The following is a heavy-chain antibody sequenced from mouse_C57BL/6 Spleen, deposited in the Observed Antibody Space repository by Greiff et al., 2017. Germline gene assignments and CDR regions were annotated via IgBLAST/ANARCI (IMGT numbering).Heavy chain of an antibody. V-gene: IGHV1-59*01. Sequence: VQLQQPGAELVRPGTSVKLSCKASGYTFTSYWMHWVKQRPGQGLEWIGVIDPSDSYTNYNQKFKGKATLTVDTSSSTAYMQLSSLTSEDSAVYYCARGGYYSNYGFAYWGQGTLVTVSA. CDR2: IDPSDSYT. CDR1: GYTFTSYW. CDR3: ARGGYYSNYGFAY. J-gene: IGHJ3*01. D-gene: IGHD2-5*01.